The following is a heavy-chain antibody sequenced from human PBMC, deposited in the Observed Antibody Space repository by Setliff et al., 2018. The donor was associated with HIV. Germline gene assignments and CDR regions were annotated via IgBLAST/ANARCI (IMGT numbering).Heavy chain of an antibody. CDR3: ARHSIAVVIGVPERDDAFDI. CDR2: VYYTWNT. D-gene: IGHD2-21*01. V-gene: IGHV4-39*01. CDR1: GGSISRRAYC. J-gene: IGHJ3*02. Sequence: PSETLSLTCTVSGGSISRRAYCWGWIRQPPGKGMEWIGSVYYTWNTYYNPSLKSQVTVSVDTSKNQFSLKLSSVPAADTAVYYCARHSIAVVIGVPERDDAFDIWGHGTMVTVSS.